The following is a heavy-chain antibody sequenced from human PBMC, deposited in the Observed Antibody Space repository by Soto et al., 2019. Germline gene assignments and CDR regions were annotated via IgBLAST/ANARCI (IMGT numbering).Heavy chain of an antibody. CDR1: GGSFSGYY. CDR2: INHSGST. Sequence: PSETLSLTCAVYGGSFSGYYWSWIRQPPGKGLEWIGEINHSGSTNYNPSLKSRVTISVDTSKNQFSLKLSSVTAADTAVYYCARAGSYYHNWFDPWGQGTLVTVSS. CDR3: ARAGSYYHNWFDP. D-gene: IGHD3-10*01. V-gene: IGHV4-34*01. J-gene: IGHJ5*02.